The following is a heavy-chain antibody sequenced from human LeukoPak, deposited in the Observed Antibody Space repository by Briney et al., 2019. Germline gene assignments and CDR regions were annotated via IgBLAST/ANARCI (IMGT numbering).Heavy chain of an antibody. CDR3: ARDPDSSYEWGPFDS. CDR2: TYYRSKWSN. CDR1: GDSGSSNRAT. V-gene: IGHV6-1*01. J-gene: IGHJ5*01. D-gene: IGHD6-6*01. Sequence: SQTLSLTCAVSGDSGSSNRATWDWIRQSPSGGLEWLGRTYYRSKWSNDYANSVEGRITISPDPSKNAFSLQLKSVTPEDTAVYYCARDPDSSYEWGPFDSWGQGTLVAVSS.